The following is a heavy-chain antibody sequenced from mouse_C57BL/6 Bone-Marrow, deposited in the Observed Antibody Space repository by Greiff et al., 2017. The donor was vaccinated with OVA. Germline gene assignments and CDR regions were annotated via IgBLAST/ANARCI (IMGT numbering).Heavy chain of an antibody. Sequence: EVKLQESGPGLVKPSQSLSLTCSVTGYSITSGYYWNWIRQFPGNKLEWMGYISYDGSNNYNPSLKNRISITRDTSKNQFFLKLNSVTTEDTATYYCARALAGTSMDYWGQGTSVTVSS. D-gene: IGHD4-1*01. CDR1: GYSITSGYY. CDR2: ISYDGSN. V-gene: IGHV3-6*01. CDR3: ARALAGTSMDY. J-gene: IGHJ4*01.